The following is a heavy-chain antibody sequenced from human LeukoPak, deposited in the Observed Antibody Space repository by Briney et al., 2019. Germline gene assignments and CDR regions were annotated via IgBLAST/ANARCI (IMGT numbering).Heavy chain of an antibody. CDR2: IKSKTDGGTT. V-gene: IGHV3-15*01. J-gene: IGHJ6*03. Sequence: GGSLRLSCAASGFTFSNAWMSWVRQAPGKGLEWVGRIKSKTDGGTTDYAAPVKGRFTISRDDSKNTLYLQMNSLKTEDTDVYYCTAIFGAPYYYYYYMDVWGKGTTVTVSS. CDR1: GFTFSNAW. CDR3: TAIFGAPYYYYYYMDV. D-gene: IGHD3-3*02.